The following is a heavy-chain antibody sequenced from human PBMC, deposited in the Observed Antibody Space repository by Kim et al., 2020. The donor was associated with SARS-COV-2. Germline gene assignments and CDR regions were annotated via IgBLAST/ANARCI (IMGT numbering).Heavy chain of an antibody. J-gene: IGHJ4*02. CDR2: IWYDGSNK. V-gene: IGHV3-33*01. CDR1: GFTFSSYG. Sequence: GGSLRLSCAASGFTFSSYGMHWVRQAPGKGLEWVAVIWYDGSNKYYADSVKGRFTISRDNSKNTLYLQMNSLRAEDTAVYYCAREGTGKREQSSGWYHFDYWGQGTLVTVSS. CDR3: AREGTGKREQSSGWYHFDY. D-gene: IGHD6-19*01.